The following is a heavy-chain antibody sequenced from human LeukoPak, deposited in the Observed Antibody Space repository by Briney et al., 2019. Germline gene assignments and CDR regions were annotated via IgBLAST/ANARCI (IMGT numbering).Heavy chain of an antibody. CDR3: AAPLNYYDSSGYYSPPGY. Sequence: ASVKVSCKVSGYTLTELSMHWVRQAPGKGLEWMGGFDPEDGETIYAQKFQERVTITRDMSTSTAYMELSSLRSEDTAVYYCAAPLNYYDSSGYYSPPGYWGQGTLVTVSS. V-gene: IGHV1-24*01. CDR2: FDPEDGET. CDR1: GYTLTELS. D-gene: IGHD3-22*01. J-gene: IGHJ4*02.